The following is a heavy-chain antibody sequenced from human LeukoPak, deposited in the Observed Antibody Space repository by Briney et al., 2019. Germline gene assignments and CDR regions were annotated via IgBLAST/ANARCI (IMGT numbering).Heavy chain of an antibody. CDR2: IKQDGSEK. CDR1: GFTFNSSA. Sequence: GGSLRLSCAASGFTFNSSAMSWVRQAPGKGLEWVANIKQDGSEKYYVDSVKGRFTISRDNAKNSLYLQMNSLRAEDTAVYYCARDFYGDYALSAFDIWGQGTMVTVSS. J-gene: IGHJ3*02. CDR3: ARDFYGDYALSAFDI. V-gene: IGHV3-7*01. D-gene: IGHD4-17*01.